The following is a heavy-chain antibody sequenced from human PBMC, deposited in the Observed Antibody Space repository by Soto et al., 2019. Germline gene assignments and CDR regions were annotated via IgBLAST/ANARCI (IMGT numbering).Heavy chain of an antibody. Sequence: XGTLSLTCAIYDGSFSVYYWIWIRQSPGEGLEWIGEINHSGSTNYNPSLNSRVSISVDTSKNQLSLKLSSVTAADTAVYYCARGSGFTHHREEIDGYNSQDYYYGLDVWGQGTTVTVSS. J-gene: IGHJ6*02. CDR3: ARGSGFTHHREEIDGYNSQDYYYGLDV. V-gene: IGHV4-34*01. CDR1: DGSFSVYY. CDR2: INHSGST. D-gene: IGHD5-12*01.